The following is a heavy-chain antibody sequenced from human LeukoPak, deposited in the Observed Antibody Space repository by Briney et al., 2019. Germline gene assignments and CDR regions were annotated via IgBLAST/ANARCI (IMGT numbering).Heavy chain of an antibody. CDR3: ARAYKWDNYYMDV. Sequence: ASVKVSCKASGYTFTSYYMHWVRQAPGQGLEWMGIINPSGGSTSYAQKFQGRVTMTRDMSTSTVYMELSSLRSGDTAVYYCARAYKWDNYYMDVWGKGTTVTVSS. V-gene: IGHV1-46*01. J-gene: IGHJ6*03. CDR2: INPSGGST. CDR1: GYTFTSYY. D-gene: IGHD1/OR15-1a*01.